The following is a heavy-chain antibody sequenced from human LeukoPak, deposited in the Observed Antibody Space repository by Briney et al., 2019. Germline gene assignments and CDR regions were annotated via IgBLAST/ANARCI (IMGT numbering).Heavy chain of an antibody. CDR3: AKVSGIVVVVAATVDY. D-gene: IGHD2-15*01. CDR2: ISGSGGST. CDR1: GFTLSSYA. Sequence: VGSLRLSCAASGFTLSSYAMSWVRQAPGKGLEWVSAISGSGGSTYYADSVKGRFTISRDNSKNTLYLQMNSLRAEDTAVYYCAKVSGIVVVVAATVDYWGQGTLVTVSS. V-gene: IGHV3-23*01. J-gene: IGHJ4*02.